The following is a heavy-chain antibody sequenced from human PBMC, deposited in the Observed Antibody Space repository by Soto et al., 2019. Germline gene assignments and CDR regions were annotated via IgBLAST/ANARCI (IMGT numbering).Heavy chain of an antibody. Sequence: VYLRLSCAASGFTFSSYAMSWVRQAPGKGLEWVSAISGSGGSTYYADSVKGRFTISRDNSKNTLYLQMNSLRAEDTAVYYCAGRRITILGVVIIHQPQANYWGQGILVTVS. CDR3: AGRRITILGVVIIHQPQANY. J-gene: IGHJ4*02. CDR2: ISGSGGST. D-gene: IGHD3-3*01. V-gene: IGHV3-23*01. CDR1: GFTFSSYA.